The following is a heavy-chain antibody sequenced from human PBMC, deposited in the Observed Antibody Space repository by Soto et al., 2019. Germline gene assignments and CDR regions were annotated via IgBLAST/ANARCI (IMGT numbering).Heavy chain of an antibody. Sequence: QVQLQESGPGLVKPSETLSLTCTVSGGSVSSGSYYWSWIRQPPGKGLEWIGYIYYSGSTNYNPSLKSRVTISVDTSKNQFSLKLGSVTAADTAVYYCAGGGYSSGWCLDYWGQGTLVTVSS. J-gene: IGHJ4*02. CDR1: GGSVSSGSYY. CDR3: AGGGYSSGWCLDY. D-gene: IGHD6-19*01. CDR2: IYYSGST. V-gene: IGHV4-61*01.